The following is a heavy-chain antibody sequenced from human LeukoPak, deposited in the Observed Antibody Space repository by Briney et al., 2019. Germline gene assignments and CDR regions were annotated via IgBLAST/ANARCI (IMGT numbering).Heavy chain of an antibody. CDR3: ARNGGNSDFDY. CDR1: GGSISSSSGNC. V-gene: IGHV4-4*02. D-gene: IGHD4-23*01. J-gene: IGHJ4*02. CDR2: IYHSGST. Sequence: SETLSLTCAVSGGSISSSSGNCWTWVRQPPGKGLEWIGEIYHSGSTNYNPSLKSRVTMLLDKSKNQFSLKLSSVTAADTAVYYCARNGGNSDFDYWGQGTLVTVSS.